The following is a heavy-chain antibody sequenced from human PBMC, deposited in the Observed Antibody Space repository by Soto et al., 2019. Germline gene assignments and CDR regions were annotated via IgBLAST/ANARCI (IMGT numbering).Heavy chain of an antibody. CDR1: GGTFSSYA. Sequence: SVKVSCKASGGTFSSYAISWVRQAPGQGLEWMGGIIPIFGTANYAQKFQGRVTITADESTSTAYMELSSLRSEDTAVYYCARLSPAGSFSSGWSHDYYYYGMDVWGEGTTVTVSS. CDR2: IIPIFGTA. V-gene: IGHV1-69*13. D-gene: IGHD6-19*01. CDR3: ARLSPAGSFSSGWSHDYYYYGMDV. J-gene: IGHJ6*04.